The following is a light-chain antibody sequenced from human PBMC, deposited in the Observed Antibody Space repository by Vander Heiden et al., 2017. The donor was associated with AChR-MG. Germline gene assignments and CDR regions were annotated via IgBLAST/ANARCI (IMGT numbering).Light chain of an antibody. CDR3: QQYNNWPPWT. CDR1: QSVSSN. Sequence: EIVMTQSPATLSVSPGARAPPSCRASQSVSSNLAWYQQKPGQAPRLLIYGASTRATGIPARFSGSGAGTEFTLTISSLQSEEFAVYYCQQYNNWPPWTFGQGTKVEIK. J-gene: IGKJ1*01. CDR2: GAS. V-gene: IGKV3-15*01.